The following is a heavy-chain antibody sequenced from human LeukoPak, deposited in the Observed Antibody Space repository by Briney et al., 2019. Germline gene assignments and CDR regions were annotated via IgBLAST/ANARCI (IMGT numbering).Heavy chain of an antibody. CDR2: IWYDGSNK. CDR1: GFSFSSFG. J-gene: IGHJ4*02. Sequence: GGSLRLSCTASGFSFSSFGMHWVRQAPGKGLEWVALIWYDGSNKYYADSVKGRFTISRDNSKNTLYLQMNSLRAEDTAVYYCAKDMSSSWYAFDYWGQGTLVTVSS. V-gene: IGHV3-30*02. CDR3: AKDMSSSWYAFDY. D-gene: IGHD6-13*01.